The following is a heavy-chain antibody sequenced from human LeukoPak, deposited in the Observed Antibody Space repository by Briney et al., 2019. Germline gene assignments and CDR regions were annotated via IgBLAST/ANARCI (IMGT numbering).Heavy chain of an antibody. CDR1: GYTFTSYA. CDR2: INAGNGNT. V-gene: IGHV1-3*01. J-gene: IGHJ4*02. Sequence: ASVKVSCKASGYTFTSYAMHWVRQAPGQRLEWMGWINAGNGNTKYSQKFQGRVTITRDTSASTAYMELSSLRSEDTAVYYCARGVGDGYNYPYWGQGTLVTVSS. D-gene: IGHD5-24*01. CDR3: ARGVGDGYNYPY.